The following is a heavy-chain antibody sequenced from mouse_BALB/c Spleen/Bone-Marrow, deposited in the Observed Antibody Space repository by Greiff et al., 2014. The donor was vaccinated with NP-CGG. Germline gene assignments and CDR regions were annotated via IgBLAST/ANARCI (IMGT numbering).Heavy chain of an antibody. CDR3: ARGDSSGPGFAY. J-gene: IGHJ3*01. V-gene: IGHV5-17*02. CDR2: ISSGSSTI. D-gene: IGHD3-2*01. CDR1: GFTFSSFG. Sequence: DVMLVESGGGLVQPGGSRKLSCAASGFTFSSFGMHWVRQAPEKGLEWVAYISSGSSTIYYADTVKGRFTISRDNPKNTLFLQMTSLRSEDTAMYYRARGDSSGPGFAYWGQGTLVTVSA.